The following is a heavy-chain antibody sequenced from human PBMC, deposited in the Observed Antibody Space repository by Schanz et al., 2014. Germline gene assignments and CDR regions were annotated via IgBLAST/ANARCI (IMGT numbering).Heavy chain of an antibody. J-gene: IGHJ3*02. CDR2: ISGDYGRT. V-gene: IGHV1-18*01. Sequence: EKKKPGASLKVSCKTSGYPFTRYGLTWVREAPGQGLEWVGWISGDYGRTNYAQKFQDRVIMTTDTSTSTCYMDLRSLRSDDKAIYYCATDTETRFAVDIWAEGSMXSV. CDR3: ATDTETRFAVDI. CDR1: GYPFTRYG.